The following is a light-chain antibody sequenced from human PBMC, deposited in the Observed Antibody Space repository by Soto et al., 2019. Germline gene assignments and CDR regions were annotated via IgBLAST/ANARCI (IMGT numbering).Light chain of an antibody. CDR3: SSYASSSTY. CDR2: EVS. Sequence: QSVLTQPASVSGSPGQSITISCTGTSSDVGGYNYVSWYQQHPGKAPKLMIYEVSNRPSGVSHRFSGSKSGNTASLTISGLQAEDEADYYCSSYASSSTYFGPGTKVTVL. V-gene: IGLV2-14*03. J-gene: IGLJ1*01. CDR1: SSDVGGYNY.